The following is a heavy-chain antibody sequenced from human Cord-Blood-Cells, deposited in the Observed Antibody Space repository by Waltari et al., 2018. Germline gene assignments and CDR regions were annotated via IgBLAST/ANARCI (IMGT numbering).Heavy chain of an antibody. J-gene: IGHJ3*02. D-gene: IGHD6-13*01. V-gene: IGHV4-59*01. CDR2: IYYSGST. Sequence: QVQLQESGPGLVKPSETLSLTCTVSGGSISSYYWSWIRQPPGKGLEWIGYIYYSGSTNYNPSLKSRVTISVDMSKNQFSLKLSSVTAADTAVYYCARAIAAAGAFDIWGQGTMVTVSS. CDR3: ARAIAAAGAFDI. CDR1: GGSISSYY.